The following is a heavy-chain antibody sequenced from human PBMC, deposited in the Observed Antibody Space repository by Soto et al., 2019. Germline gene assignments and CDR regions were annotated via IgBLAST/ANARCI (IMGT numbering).Heavy chain of an antibody. D-gene: IGHD3-22*01. Sequence: GGSLRLSCAASGFTFDDYAMHWVRQAPGQGLEWVSGSSVNSGSIGYADPVKGRFTISRDNAKNSLYLQMNSPIAEDTASYYCAKATRSRYYSDSSGYGNWGQGTLVTVSS. CDR1: GFTFDDYA. J-gene: IGHJ4*02. V-gene: IGHV3-9*01. CDR3: AKATRSRYYSDSSGYGN. CDR2: SSVNSGSI.